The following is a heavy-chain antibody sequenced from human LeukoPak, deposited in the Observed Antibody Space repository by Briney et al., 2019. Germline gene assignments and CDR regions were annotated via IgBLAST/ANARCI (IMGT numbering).Heavy chain of an antibody. D-gene: IGHD7-27*01. CDR3: AKDLDWGSLLNLGILDQ. J-gene: IGHJ4*02. V-gene: IGHV3-23*01. CDR1: GFTFSNYA. Sequence: GGSLRLSCAVSGFTFSNYAMSWVRQSPGKGLEWVSALSASGASTYYAESVKGRFTISRGNSKNTLYLQMNSLRAEDTAVYYCAKDLDWGSLLNLGILDQWGQGTLVTVSS. CDR2: LSASGAST.